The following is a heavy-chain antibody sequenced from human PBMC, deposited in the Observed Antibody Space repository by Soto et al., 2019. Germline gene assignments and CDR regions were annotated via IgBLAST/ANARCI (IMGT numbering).Heavy chain of an antibody. CDR2: IYYNGHT. D-gene: IGHD5-18*01. V-gene: IGHV4-61*07. J-gene: IGHJ4*02. Sequence: WTWIRQPPGERLEWIGYIYYNGHTNYNSSLKSRVTISIDTSKNQFSLKLNSVTAADTAVYFCARLAYTSGFTFDYWGRGTLVTVSS. CDR3: ARLAYTSGFTFDY.